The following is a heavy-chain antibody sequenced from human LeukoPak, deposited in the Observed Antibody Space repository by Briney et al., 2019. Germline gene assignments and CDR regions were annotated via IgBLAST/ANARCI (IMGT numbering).Heavy chain of an antibody. CDR3: ASARTMVRGYFDY. J-gene: IGHJ4*02. D-gene: IGHD3-10*01. CDR1: GFTFSDYY. Sequence: GGSLRLSCTVSGFTFSDYYMSWIRQTPGKGLEWISNISGSGGTINYADSVKGRFTISRDNARNSMYLEMNSLRVEDTAVYYCASARTMVRGYFDYWGQGTLVTVSS. CDR2: ISGSGGTI. V-gene: IGHV3-11*01.